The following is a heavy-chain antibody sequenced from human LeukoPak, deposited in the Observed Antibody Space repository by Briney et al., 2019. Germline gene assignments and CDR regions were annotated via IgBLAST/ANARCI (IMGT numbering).Heavy chain of an antibody. V-gene: IGHV4-34*01. CDR1: GGSFSGYY. CDR3: ARGWEDCSGGSCGLIDY. J-gene: IGHJ4*02. CDR2: INHSEST. D-gene: IGHD2-15*01. Sequence: SETLSLTCAVYGGSFSGYYWSWIRQPPGKGLEWIGEINHSESTNYNPSLKSRVTISVDTSKNQFSLKLSSATAADTAVYYCARGWEDCSGGSCGLIDYWGQGTLVTVSS.